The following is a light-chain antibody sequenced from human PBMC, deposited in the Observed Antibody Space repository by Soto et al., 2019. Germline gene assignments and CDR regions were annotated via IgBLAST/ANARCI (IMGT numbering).Light chain of an antibody. V-gene: IGKV3D-20*02. J-gene: IGKJ4*01. CDR1: QSLSRSS. CDR2: DAS. Sequence: EIVLTQSPGTLSLSPGDRATLPCRASQSLSRSSLAWYQQKPGRAPRLLIYDASNRATGIPARFSGGGSGTDFTLTISSLEPEDFAVYYCQQRSNWLTFGGGTKVDIK. CDR3: QQRSNWLT.